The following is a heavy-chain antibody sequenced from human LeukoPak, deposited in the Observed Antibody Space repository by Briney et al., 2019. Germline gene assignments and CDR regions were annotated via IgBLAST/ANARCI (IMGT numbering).Heavy chain of an antibody. V-gene: IGHV4-4*07. D-gene: IGHD6-19*01. Sequence: PSETLSLTCAVSGGSISSYYWSWIRQPAGKGLEWIGRIYTSGSTNYNPSLKSRVTMSVDTSKNQFSLKLSSVTAADTAVYYCAREGSGWEYYYYYYMDVWGKGTTVTVSS. J-gene: IGHJ6*03. CDR2: IYTSGST. CDR3: AREGSGWEYYYYYYMDV. CDR1: GGSISSYY.